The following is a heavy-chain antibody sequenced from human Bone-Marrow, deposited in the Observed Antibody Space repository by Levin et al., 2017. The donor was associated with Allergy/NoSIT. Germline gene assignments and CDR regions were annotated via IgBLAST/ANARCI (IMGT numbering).Heavy chain of an antibody. D-gene: IGHD6-13*01. CDR1: GDSLTSHY. J-gene: IGHJ4*02. V-gene: IGHV4-59*11. CDR2: IYYGGRT. Sequence: SETLSLTCTVSGDSLTSHYWSWIRQSPGKGLEWIGFIYYGGRTNYNPSLKSRVRISVDTSKNQFSLRLATVTAADTSVYYCAKVDSSSWNPPEYYFDCWGQGALVAVSS. CDR3: AKVDSSSWNPPEYYFDC.